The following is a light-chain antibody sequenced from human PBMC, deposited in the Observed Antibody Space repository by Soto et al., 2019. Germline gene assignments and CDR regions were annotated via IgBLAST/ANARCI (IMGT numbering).Light chain of an antibody. CDR2: EVT. J-gene: IGLJ1*01. CDR1: SSDIGGYNY. Sequence: QSALIQPPSASGSPGQSVTISCTGTSSDIGGYNYVSWYQQHPGKAPKLMIYEVTKRPSGVPDRFSGSKSGNTASLTVSGLQAEDEADYYCCSYAGSKNGVFGTGTKLTVL. V-gene: IGLV2-8*01. CDR3: CSYAGSKNGV.